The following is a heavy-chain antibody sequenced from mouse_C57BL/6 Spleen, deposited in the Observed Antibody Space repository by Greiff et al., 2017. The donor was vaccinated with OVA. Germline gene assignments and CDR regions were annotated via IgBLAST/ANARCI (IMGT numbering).Heavy chain of an antibody. CDR3: ARYAAYYSNPYAMDY. CDR1: GFTFTDYY. J-gene: IGHJ4*01. CDR2: IRNKANGYTT. V-gene: IGHV7-3*01. D-gene: IGHD2-5*01. Sequence: EVKVVESGGGLVQPGGSLSLSCAASGFTFTDYYMSWVRQPPGKALEWLGFIRNKANGYTTEYSASVKGRFTISRDNSQIILYLQMNALRAEDSATYYCARYAAYYSNPYAMDYWGQGTSVTVSS.